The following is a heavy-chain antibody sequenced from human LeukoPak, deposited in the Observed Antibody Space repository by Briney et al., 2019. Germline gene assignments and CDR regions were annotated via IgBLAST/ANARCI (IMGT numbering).Heavy chain of an antibody. D-gene: IGHD2-2*01. Sequence: GGSLRLSCATSGFTFDRYTIHWVRQAPGKGLEWVSLAGWAGGTTYYSDSVRGRFTISRDSGKNSVYLQMNSLTTDDTAFYFCAKELDAMFFDYWGQGALVTVSS. J-gene: IGHJ4*02. V-gene: IGHV3-43*01. CDR3: AKELDAMFFDY. CDR1: GFTFDRYT. CDR2: AGWAGGTT.